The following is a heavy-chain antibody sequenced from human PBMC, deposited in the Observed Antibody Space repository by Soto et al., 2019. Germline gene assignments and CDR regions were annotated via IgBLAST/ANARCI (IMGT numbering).Heavy chain of an antibody. CDR2: IYYSGST. CDR1: GGSISSYY. J-gene: IGHJ6*02. Sequence: QVQLQESGPGLVKPSETLSLTCTVSGGSISSYYWSWIQQPPGKGLEWIGYIYYSGSTNYNPSLKSRVTISVDTSKNQFSLKLSSVIAADTAVYHCARGDYYYGMDVWGQGTTVTVSS. CDR3: ARGDYYYGMDV. V-gene: IGHV4-59*01.